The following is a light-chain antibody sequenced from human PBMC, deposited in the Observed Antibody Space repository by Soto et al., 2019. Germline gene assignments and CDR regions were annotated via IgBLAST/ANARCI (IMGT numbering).Light chain of an antibody. Sequence: ITLFPSARFVYPGERATLSCRVCQSVSSKFAWFQQKPGQAPSLLIYGLSTRATGVPVRFSGSGSGTEFTLTVNSLQSEDFAVYYCRERTGWPPWTFGQRTKVEI. CDR1: QSVSSK. CDR2: GLS. J-gene: IGKJ1*01. CDR3: RERTGWPPWT. V-gene: IGKV3-15*01.